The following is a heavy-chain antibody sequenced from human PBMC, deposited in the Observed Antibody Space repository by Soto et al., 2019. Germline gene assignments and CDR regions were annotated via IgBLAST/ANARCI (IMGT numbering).Heavy chain of an antibody. Sequence: GGSLRLSSAASGFTFSTYAMGWVRQAPGKGLEWVSVVSSGGGTHYADSVKGRFTISRDNAKNTLYLQMNSLRAEDTAVYYCATLASIQLDRYDFWGQGTLVTVSS. CDR2: VSSGGGT. V-gene: IGHV3-23*01. CDR1: GFTFSTYA. CDR3: ATLASIQLDRYDF. D-gene: IGHD1-1*01. J-gene: IGHJ4*02.